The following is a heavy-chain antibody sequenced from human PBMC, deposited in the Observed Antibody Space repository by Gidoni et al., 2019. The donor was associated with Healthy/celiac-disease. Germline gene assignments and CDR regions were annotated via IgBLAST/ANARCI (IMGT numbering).Heavy chain of an antibody. CDR1: GGSISSYY. D-gene: IGHD2-2*01. V-gene: IGHV4-59*01. J-gene: IGHJ4*02. Sequence: QVQLQESGPGLVKPSETLSLTCTVSGGSISSYYWSWIRQPPGKGLEWIGYIYYSGSTNYNPSLKSRVTISVDTSKNQFSLKLSSVTAADTAVYYCARSGYCSSTSCPFNLWGQGTLVTVS. CDR2: IYYSGST. CDR3: ARSGYCSSTSCPFNL.